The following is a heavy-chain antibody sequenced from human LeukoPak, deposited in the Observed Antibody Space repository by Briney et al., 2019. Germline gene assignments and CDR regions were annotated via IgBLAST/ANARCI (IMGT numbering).Heavy chain of an antibody. J-gene: IGHJ4*02. D-gene: IGHD3-9*01. V-gene: IGHV3-48*03. Sequence: GGSLRPSCAASGFTFSSYEMNWVRQAPGKGLEWVSYISSSGSTIYYADSVKGRFTISRDNAKNSLYLQMNSLRAEDTAVYYCARVAILTGYYDYWGQGTLVTVSS. CDR3: ARVAILTGYYDY. CDR2: ISSSGSTI. CDR1: GFTFSSYE.